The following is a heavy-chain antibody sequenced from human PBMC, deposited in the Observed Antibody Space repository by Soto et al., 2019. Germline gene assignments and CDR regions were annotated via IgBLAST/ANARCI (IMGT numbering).Heavy chain of an antibody. CDR3: ARDATEYSSIPRY. D-gene: IGHD6-6*01. CDR2: ISTRSSYI. Sequence: EVQLVESGGGLVKPGGSLRLSCAASGFTFSSYSMNWVRQAPGKGLEWVSSISTRSSYIYYADSVKGRFTISRDNAKNSLYLQMNGLRAEDTAVYYCARDATEYSSIPRYWGQETLVTVAS. CDR1: GFTFSSYS. J-gene: IGHJ4*02. V-gene: IGHV3-21*01.